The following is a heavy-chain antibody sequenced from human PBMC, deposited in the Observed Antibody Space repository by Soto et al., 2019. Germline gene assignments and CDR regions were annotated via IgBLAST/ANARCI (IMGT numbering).Heavy chain of an antibody. J-gene: IGHJ4*02. CDR1: GFNFRNYG. CDR2: VSKSDYT. D-gene: IGHD6-19*01. Sequence: GGSLRLSCAVSGFNFRNYGINWVRQAPGEGLEWVSSVSKSDYTYYSESVTGRFTVSRDNAKNSVSLQMNNLRAEDTAVYYCAREDSIIIPAVADFWGQGPLVPVSS. V-gene: IGHV3-21*01. CDR3: AREDSIIIPAVADF.